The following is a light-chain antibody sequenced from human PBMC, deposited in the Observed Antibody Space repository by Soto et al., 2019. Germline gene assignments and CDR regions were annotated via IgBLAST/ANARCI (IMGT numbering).Light chain of an antibody. CDR3: SSYTSSRAYV. J-gene: IGLJ1*01. CDR1: SSNIGAGYD. CDR2: SNT. Sequence: QSVLTQPPSVSGAPGQTVTISCTGGSSNIGAGYDVHWYQQVPGTAPKLVLYSNTARPSGVPDRFSGSRSGSSASLAITGLQAEDEVDYYCSSYTSSRAYVFGIGTKVIVL. V-gene: IGLV1-40*01.